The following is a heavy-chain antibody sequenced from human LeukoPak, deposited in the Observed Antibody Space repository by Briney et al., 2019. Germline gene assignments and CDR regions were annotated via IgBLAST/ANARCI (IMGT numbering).Heavy chain of an antibody. CDR3: ARRHSSSWYGFDY. D-gene: IGHD6-13*01. CDR2: INHSGST. V-gene: IGHV4-34*01. CDR1: GGSFSGYY. Sequence: SETLSLTCAVYGGSFSGYYWSWIRQPPGKGLEWIGEINHSGSTNYNPSIMSRVTISVDTSENQFSLKLSSVTAADTAVYYCARRHSSSWYGFDYWGQGTLVTVSS. J-gene: IGHJ4*02.